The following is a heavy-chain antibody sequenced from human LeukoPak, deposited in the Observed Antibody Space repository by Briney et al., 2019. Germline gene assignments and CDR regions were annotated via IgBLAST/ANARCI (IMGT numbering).Heavy chain of an antibody. D-gene: IGHD6-19*01. Sequence: SETLSLTCTVSGGSISSSSYYWGWIRQPPGKGLEWIGSIYYSGSTYYNPSLKSRVTISVDTSKNQFSLKLSSVTAADTAVYYCASSLIAVAGTAWFDPWGQGTLVTVSS. CDR1: GGSISSSSYY. V-gene: IGHV4-39*07. J-gene: IGHJ5*02. CDR2: IYYSGST. CDR3: ASSLIAVAGTAWFDP.